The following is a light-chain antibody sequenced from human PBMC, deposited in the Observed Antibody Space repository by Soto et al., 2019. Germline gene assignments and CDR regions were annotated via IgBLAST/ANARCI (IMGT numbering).Light chain of an antibody. J-gene: IGLJ2*01. V-gene: IGLV2-14*01. Sequence: QSVVTQPASVSGSPGQSITISCTGTSSDVGGYDYVSWYQQYPGKAPRFIIYEVSNRPSGVSNRFSGSKSGNTASLTISGLRAEDEGDYFCSSYTGTSALILFGGGTKLTVL. CDR2: EVS. CDR1: SSDVGGYDY. CDR3: SSYTGTSALIL.